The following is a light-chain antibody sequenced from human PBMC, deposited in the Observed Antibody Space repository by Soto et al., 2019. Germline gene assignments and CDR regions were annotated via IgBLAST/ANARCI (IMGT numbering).Light chain of an antibody. Sequence: DIQMTQSPSSVSASIGDSVTITCRASQNIGNRLAWFQQKPGKPPKLLIEAASTLEIGVPSTFSGSGSGTEFSLTISSLGPEDFATYYCLRVANFPRTFGQGTKVDI. CDR2: AAS. J-gene: IGKJ1*01. V-gene: IGKV1-12*01. CDR1: QNIGNR. CDR3: LRVANFPRT.